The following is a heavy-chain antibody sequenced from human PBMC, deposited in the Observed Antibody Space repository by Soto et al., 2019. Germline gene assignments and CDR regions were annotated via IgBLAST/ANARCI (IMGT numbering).Heavy chain of an antibody. Sequence: PGGSLRLSCAASGFTFSSYGMHWVRQAPGEGLEWVAVISYDGSNKYYADSVKGRFTISRDNSKNTLYLQMNSLRAEDTAVYYCAKDSGRPKVYYTYSYGSWGPYYFDYWGQGTLVTVSS. V-gene: IGHV3-30*18. CDR2: ISYDGSNK. CDR3: AKDSGRPKVYYTYSYGSWGPYYFDY. CDR1: GFTFSSYG. D-gene: IGHD5-18*01. J-gene: IGHJ4*02.